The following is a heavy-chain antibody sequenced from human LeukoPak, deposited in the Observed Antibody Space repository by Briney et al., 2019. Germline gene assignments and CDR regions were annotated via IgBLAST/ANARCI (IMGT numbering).Heavy chain of an antibody. CDR2: MNPNSGNT. CDR1: GYTFTSYD. J-gene: IGHJ4*02. D-gene: IGHD5-18*01. V-gene: IGHV1-8*03. Sequence: PLASVKVSCKASGYTFTSYDINWVRQATGQGLEWMGWMNPNSGNTGYAQKFQGRVTITRNTSISTAYMELSSLRSEDTAVYYCARAWGYEIQNPNDYWGQGTLATVSS. CDR3: ARAWGYEIQNPNDY.